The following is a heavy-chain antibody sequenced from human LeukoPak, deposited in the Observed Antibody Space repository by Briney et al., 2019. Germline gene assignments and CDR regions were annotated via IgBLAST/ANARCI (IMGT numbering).Heavy chain of an antibody. V-gene: IGHV3-74*01. D-gene: IGHD1-26*01. CDR3: IKDGGGSYSTTYDY. Sequence: PGGSLRLSCAASGFPFSSYWMHWVRQAPGEGLVWVSCISDDGRSTSYADSVKGRFTISRDNAKNTLSLQMNSLRAEDTAMYYCIKDGGGSYSTTYDYWAREPWSPSPQ. CDR2: ISDDGRST. CDR1: GFPFSSYW. J-gene: IGHJ4*02.